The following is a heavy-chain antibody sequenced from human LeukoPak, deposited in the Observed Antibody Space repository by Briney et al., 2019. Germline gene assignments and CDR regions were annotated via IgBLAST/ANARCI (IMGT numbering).Heavy chain of an antibody. V-gene: IGHV4-39*07. J-gene: IGHJ4*02. CDR1: GGSISSSSYY. CDR2: IYYSGST. Sequence: SETLSLTCTVSGGSISSSSYYWGWIRQPPGKGLEWIGSIYYSGSTYYNPSLKSRVTISVDTSKNQFSLKLSSVTAADTAVYYCARGTAVGELLDYWGQGTLVTVSS. D-gene: IGHD3-10*01. CDR3: ARGTAVGELLDY.